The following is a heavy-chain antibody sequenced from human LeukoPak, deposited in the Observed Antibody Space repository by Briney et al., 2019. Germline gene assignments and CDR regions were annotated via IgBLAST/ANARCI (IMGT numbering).Heavy chain of an antibody. CDR1: GSSLTASGVR. Sequence: SGPPVVKPTQTLILTCTFSGSSLTASGVRVSWIRQPPGKALEWLARIDLDDHEFYSPSLKTRLTISKDTSKDQVVLTMTNMDPVDTATYFCALSTPIRGGGSTAMGGQGT. CDR2: IDLDDHE. J-gene: IGHJ6*01. V-gene: IGHV2-70*04. D-gene: IGHD2-21*02. CDR3: ALSTPIRGGGSTAM.